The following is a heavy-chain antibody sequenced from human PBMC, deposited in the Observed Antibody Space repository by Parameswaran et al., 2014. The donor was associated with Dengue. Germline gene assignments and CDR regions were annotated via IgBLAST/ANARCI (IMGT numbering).Heavy chain of an antibody. CDR2: IKQDGSEK. V-gene: IGHV3-7*03. CDR3: ARLVAVWFDP. Sequence: RWIRQPPGKGLEWVANIKQDGSEKYYVDSVKGRFTISRDNAKNSLYLQMNSLRAEDTAVYYCARLVAVWFDPWGQGTLVTVSS. J-gene: IGHJ5*02.